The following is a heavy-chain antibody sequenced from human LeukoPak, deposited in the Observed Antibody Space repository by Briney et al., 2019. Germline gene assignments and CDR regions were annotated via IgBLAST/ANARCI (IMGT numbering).Heavy chain of an antibody. J-gene: IGHJ4*02. CDR1: GFTFSFYM. D-gene: IGHD2-15*01. Sequence: KSGGSLRLSCTASGFTFSFYMMNWVRQAPGKGLEWVSSISTSSSHIYYADSLRGRFTVSRDNAKSSLYLQMSNLTAEDTAVYYCARGSGPLFYLDYWGQGTLVTVSS. CDR2: ISTSSSHI. CDR3: ARGSGPLFYLDY. V-gene: IGHV3-21*01.